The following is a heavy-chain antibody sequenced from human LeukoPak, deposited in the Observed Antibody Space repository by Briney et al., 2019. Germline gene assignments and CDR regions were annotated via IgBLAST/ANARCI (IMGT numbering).Heavy chain of an antibody. CDR3: TRHPRAHPFAY. CDR2: IISIFGTA. J-gene: IGHJ4*02. CDR1: LGTFSSYA. V-gene: IGHV1-69*01. Sequence: SVKVSCKASLGTFSSYAISGVRQAPGQGLEWMGGIISIFGTANYAQKLQGRVTTTADDSTSTAYLELSSLSSEAAAVYYCTRHPRAHPFAYWGQGTLVTVSS.